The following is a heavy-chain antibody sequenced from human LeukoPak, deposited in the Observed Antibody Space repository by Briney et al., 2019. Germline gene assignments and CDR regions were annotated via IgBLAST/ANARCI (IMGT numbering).Heavy chain of an antibody. CDR2: IYYSGST. V-gene: IGHV4-39*07. D-gene: IGHD3-10*01. Sequence: SETLSLTCTVSGGSISSSSYYWGWIRQPPGKGLEWIGSIYYSGSTNYNPSLKSRVTISVDTSKNQFSLKLSSVTAADTAVYYCARIGGFPPDDYWGQGTLVTVSS. CDR1: GGSISSSSYY. CDR3: ARIGGFPPDDY. J-gene: IGHJ4*02.